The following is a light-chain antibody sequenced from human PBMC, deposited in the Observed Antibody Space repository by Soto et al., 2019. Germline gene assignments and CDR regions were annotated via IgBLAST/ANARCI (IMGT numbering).Light chain of an antibody. CDR1: QTVTGA. Sequence: EIVMTQSPATLSVSPGERATLSCRASQTVTGALAWYQQKPGQAPRLLLYGASTRATGVPDRFSGSGSGTDFTPTISSRQSEDFAVYYCQQYNDWPPYTFGQGTNVEIK. CDR3: QQYNDWPPYT. J-gene: IGKJ2*01. CDR2: GAS. V-gene: IGKV3-15*01.